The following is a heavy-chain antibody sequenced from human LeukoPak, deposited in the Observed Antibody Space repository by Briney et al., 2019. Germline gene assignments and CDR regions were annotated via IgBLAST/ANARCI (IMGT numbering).Heavy chain of an antibody. CDR1: GFTFSSYS. J-gene: IGHJ6*03. D-gene: IGHD1-7*01. Sequence: KPGGSLRLSCAASGFTFSSYSMNWVRQAPGKGLEWVSSISSSSSYIYYADSVKGRFTISRDNAKNSLYLQMNSLRAEDTAVYYCARGYNWNYPPLYYYYYMDVWGKGTTVTVS. V-gene: IGHV3-21*01. CDR3: ARGYNWNYPPLYYYYYMDV. CDR2: ISSSSSYI.